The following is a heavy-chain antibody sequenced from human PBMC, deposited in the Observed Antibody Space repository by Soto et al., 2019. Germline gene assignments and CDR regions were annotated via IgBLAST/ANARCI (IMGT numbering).Heavy chain of an antibody. V-gene: IGHV3-23*01. CDR3: AKGLSEWFPEWFDP. J-gene: IGHJ5*02. CDR1: GFTISSYA. D-gene: IGHD3-3*01. CDR2: ISGSGSST. Sequence: PGGSLRLTCAASGFTISSYAMSWVRQAPGKGLEWVSAISGSGSSTYYADSVQGRFTISRDNSKNTLYLQMNSLRAEDTAVYYCAKGLSEWFPEWFDPWGQGTLVTVSS.